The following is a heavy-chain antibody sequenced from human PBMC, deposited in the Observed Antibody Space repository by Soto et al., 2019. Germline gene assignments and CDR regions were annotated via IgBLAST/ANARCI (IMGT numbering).Heavy chain of an antibody. J-gene: IGHJ4*02. CDR1: GFTFDDYA. V-gene: IGHV3-9*01. CDR2: ISWNSGSI. Sequence: GGSLRLSCAASGFTFDDYAMHWVRQAPGKGLEWVSGISWNSGSIGYADSVKGRFTISRDNAKNSLYLQMNSLRAEDTALYYCAKDIGATFDYFDYWGQGTLVTVPS. D-gene: IGHD1-26*01. CDR3: AKDIGATFDYFDY.